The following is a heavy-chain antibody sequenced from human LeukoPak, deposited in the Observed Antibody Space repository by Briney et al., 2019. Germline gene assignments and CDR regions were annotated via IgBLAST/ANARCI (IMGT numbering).Heavy chain of an antibody. Sequence: PSETLSLTCTVSGGSIISSGHYWDWIRQPAGKGLEWIGSISYSGSTYYNPSLKSRVTISRDTSENQFSLKLSSVTAADTAVYYCARRRQLAIDYWGQETLVTVA. V-gene: IGHV4-39*01. CDR3: ARRRQLAIDY. D-gene: IGHD6-6*01. CDR1: GGSIISSGHY. CDR2: ISYSGST. J-gene: IGHJ4*02.